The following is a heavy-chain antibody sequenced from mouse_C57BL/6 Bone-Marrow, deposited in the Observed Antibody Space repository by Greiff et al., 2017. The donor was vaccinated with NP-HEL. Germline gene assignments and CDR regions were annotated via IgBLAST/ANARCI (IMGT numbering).Heavy chain of an antibody. CDR2: IHPNSGIT. CDR1: GYTFTSYW. V-gene: IGHV1-64*01. Sequence: VQLQQPGAELVKPGASVKLSCKASGYTFTSYWMHWVKQRPGQGLEWIGMIHPNSGITNYNEKFKSKATLTVDKSSSTAYMQLSSLTSEDSAVYYCARSVVGDYWGQGTTLTVSS. D-gene: IGHD1-1*02. J-gene: IGHJ2*01. CDR3: ARSVVGDY.